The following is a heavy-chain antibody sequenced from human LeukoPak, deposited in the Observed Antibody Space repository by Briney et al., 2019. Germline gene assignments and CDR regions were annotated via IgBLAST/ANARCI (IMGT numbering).Heavy chain of an antibody. V-gene: IGHV4-34*01. D-gene: IGHD5-18*01. CDR1: GGSFSGYY. CDR3: ARGRIQLWLRTLFDY. Sequence: PSETLSLTCAVYGGSFSGYYWSWIRQPPGKGLEWIGEINHSGSTNYNPSLKSRVTISVDTSKNQFSLKLSSVTAADTAVYYCARGRIQLWLRTLFDYWGQGTLVTVSS. CDR2: INHSGST. J-gene: IGHJ4*02.